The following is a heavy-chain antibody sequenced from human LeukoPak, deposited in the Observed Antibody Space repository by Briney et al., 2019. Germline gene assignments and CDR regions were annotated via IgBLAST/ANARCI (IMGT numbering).Heavy chain of an antibody. J-gene: IGHJ4*02. CDR1: GSSISSHS. CDR2: DSNSGNI. Sequence: PSETLSLTCTVSGSSISSHSWGWVRQPPGEGLEWIGYDSNSGNINYNPALKSRVTISVDTSERQFSLKLSSVSAADTAVYYCARDNWGSLDYWGQGILVIVSS. D-gene: IGHD7-27*01. V-gene: IGHV4-59*11. CDR3: ARDNWGSLDY.